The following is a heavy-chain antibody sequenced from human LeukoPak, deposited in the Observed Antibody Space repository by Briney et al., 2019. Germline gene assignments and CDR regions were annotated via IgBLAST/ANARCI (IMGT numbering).Heavy chain of an antibody. CDR2: INSDGSST. CDR3: ARARYSYGYLFDY. J-gene: IGHJ4*02. V-gene: IGHV3-74*01. D-gene: IGHD5-18*01. CDR1: GFTFSSYW. Sequence: GGSLRLSCAASGFTFSSYWMHWVRQAPGKGLVWVSRINSDGSSTSYADSVKGRFTISRDNAKNTLYLQMNSLRAEDTAVYYCARARYSYGYLFDYWGQGTLVTVSS.